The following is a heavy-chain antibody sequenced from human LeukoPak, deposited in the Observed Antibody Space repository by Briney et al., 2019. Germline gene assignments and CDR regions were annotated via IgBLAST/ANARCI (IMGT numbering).Heavy chain of an antibody. CDR3: ARDWSGYCSSTSCFHYYFDY. CDR1: GGTFSSYA. D-gene: IGHD2-2*03. Sequence: SVKVSCKASGGTFSSYAISWVRQAPGQGLEWMGRIIPILGIANYAQKFQGRVTITADKSTSTAYMELSSLRSEDTAVYYCARDWSGYCSSTSCFHYYFDYWGQGTLVTVSS. V-gene: IGHV1-69*04. CDR2: IIPILGIA. J-gene: IGHJ4*02.